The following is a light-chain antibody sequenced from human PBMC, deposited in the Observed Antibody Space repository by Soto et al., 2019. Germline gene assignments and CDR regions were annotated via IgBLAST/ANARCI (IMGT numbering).Light chain of an antibody. CDR2: EGS. V-gene: IGLV2-23*01. Sequence: QSALTQPASVSGSPRQSITISCTGTSSDVGSYNLVSLYQQHPGKAPKLMIYEGSKRPSGVSNRFSGSKSGNTASLTISGLQAEDEADYYCCSYAGSSTLYVFGTGTKVTVL. J-gene: IGLJ1*01. CDR1: SSDVGSYNL. CDR3: CSYAGSSTLYV.